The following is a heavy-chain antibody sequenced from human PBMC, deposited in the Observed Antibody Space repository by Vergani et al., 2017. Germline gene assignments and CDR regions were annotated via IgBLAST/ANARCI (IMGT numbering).Heavy chain of an antibody. Sequence: QVQLQESGPGLVKPSETLSLTCTVSGGSISSYYWSWIRQPPGKGLEWIGYIYYSGSTNYNPSLKSRVTISVDTSKNQFSLKLSSVTAADTAVYYCARGLAARGGYSPFDYWGQGTLVTVSS. V-gene: IGHV4-59*12. CDR1: GGSISSYY. J-gene: IGHJ4*02. D-gene: IGHD3-10*01. CDR2: IYYSGST. CDR3: ARGLAARGGYSPFDY.